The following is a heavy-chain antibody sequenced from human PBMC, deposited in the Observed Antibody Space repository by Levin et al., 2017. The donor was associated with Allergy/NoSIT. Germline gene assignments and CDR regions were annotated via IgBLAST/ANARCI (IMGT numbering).Heavy chain of an antibody. D-gene: IGHD3-10*01. CDR3: ARAMVRGVITEYYFDY. J-gene: IGHJ4*02. V-gene: IGHV3-30-3*01. Sequence: PGGSLRLSCAASGFTFSTYAIHWVRQAPGKGLEWVVVISNDGSNKYYADSVKGRFTISRDNSENTLYLQMNSLRAEDTAVYYCARAMVRGVITEYYFDYWGQGTLVTVSS. CDR1: GFTFSTYA. CDR2: ISNDGSNK.